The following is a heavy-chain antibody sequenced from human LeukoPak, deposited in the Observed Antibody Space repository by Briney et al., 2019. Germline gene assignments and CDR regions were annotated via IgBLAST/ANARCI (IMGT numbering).Heavy chain of an antibody. CDR3: ARDVSAGEYSSLGDAFDI. D-gene: IGHD6-6*01. V-gene: IGHV3-21*01. Sequence: GGSLRLSCAASGFTFSRYSMNWVRQAPGKGLEWVSSISSSSSYIYYADLVKGRFTISRDNAKNLLYLQMNSLRAEDSAVYYCARDVSAGEYSSLGDAFDIWGQGTMVTVSS. CDR1: GFTFSRYS. CDR2: ISSSSSYI. J-gene: IGHJ3*02.